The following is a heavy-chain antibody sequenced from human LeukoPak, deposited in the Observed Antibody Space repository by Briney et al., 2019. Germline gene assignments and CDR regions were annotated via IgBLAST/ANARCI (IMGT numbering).Heavy chain of an antibody. CDR3: TTLYYDFWSGYPPDY. CDR1: GFTFSNAW. J-gene: IGHJ4*02. CDR2: IKSKTDGGTT. V-gene: IGHV3-15*01. D-gene: IGHD3-3*01. Sequence: PGGSLRLSCAASGFTFSNAWMSWVRQAPGKGLEWVGRIKSKTDGGTTDYAAPVKGRFTISRDDSKNTLYLQMNSLKTEDTAVYYCTTLYYDFWSGYPPDYWGQGTLVTVSS.